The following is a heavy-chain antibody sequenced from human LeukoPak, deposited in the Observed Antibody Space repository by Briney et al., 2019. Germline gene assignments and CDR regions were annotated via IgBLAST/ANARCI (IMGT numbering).Heavy chain of an antibody. V-gene: IGHV4-4*07. J-gene: IGHJ4*02. Sequence: SETLSLTCTVSSDSISGYSWNWIRQPAGKGLEWIGRMDTGGNTNFIPSLKSRLTMSADTSKNQLSLKLTSVTAADTAVYYCAKERRHCYRESTGFYPTGFYVDNWGRGILVTVSS. D-gene: IGHD3-9*01. CDR1: SDSISGYS. CDR2: MDTGGNT. CDR3: AKERRHCYRESTGFYPTGFYVDN.